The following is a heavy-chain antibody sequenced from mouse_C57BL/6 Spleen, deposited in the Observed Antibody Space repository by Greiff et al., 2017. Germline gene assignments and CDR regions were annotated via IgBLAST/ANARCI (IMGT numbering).Heavy chain of an antibody. Sequence: QVQLQQSGPGLVQPSQSLSITCTVSGFSLTSYGVHWVRQSPGKGLEWLGVIWSGGSTDYNAAFISRLSICKDNSRSEVFFKMSRLQADDTAIYCCTRDYSNYEGFDYWGQGTPLTVSS. V-gene: IGHV2-2*01. CDR1: GFSLTSYG. J-gene: IGHJ2*01. CDR3: TRDYSNYEGFDY. CDR2: IWSGGST. D-gene: IGHD2-5*01.